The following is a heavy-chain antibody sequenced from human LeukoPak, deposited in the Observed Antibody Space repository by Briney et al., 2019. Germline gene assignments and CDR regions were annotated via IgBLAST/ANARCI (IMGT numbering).Heavy chain of an antibody. D-gene: IGHD3-3*01. Sequence: SETLSLTCAVYGGSFSGYYWSWIRQPPGKGLEWIGEINHSGSTNYNPSLKSRVTISVDTSRNQFSLKLSSVTAADTAVYYCAREGAYYDFWSRMDVWGQGTTVTVSS. J-gene: IGHJ6*02. CDR2: INHSGST. CDR1: GGSFSGYY. CDR3: AREGAYYDFWSRMDV. V-gene: IGHV4-34*01.